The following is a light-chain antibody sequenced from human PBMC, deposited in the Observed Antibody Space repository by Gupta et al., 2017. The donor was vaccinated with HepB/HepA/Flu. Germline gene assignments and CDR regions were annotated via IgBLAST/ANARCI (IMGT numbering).Light chain of an antibody. V-gene: IGLV2-14*03. Sequence: QSTLTQPAPVSGSPGQSITIPSTGTSSDVGGYNSVSWYQQYPGKAPKLLIYDVTARPSGISTRFSASKSGNTASLTISGLQTEDEADYFCSSFTSTTTTLVLFGGGTKLTVL. CDR1: SSDVGGYNS. CDR2: DVT. CDR3: SSFTSTTTTLVL. J-gene: IGLJ3*02.